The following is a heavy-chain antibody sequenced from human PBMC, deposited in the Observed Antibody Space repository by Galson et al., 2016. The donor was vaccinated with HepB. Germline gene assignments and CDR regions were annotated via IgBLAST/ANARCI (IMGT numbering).Heavy chain of an antibody. V-gene: IGHV3-21*01. CDR1: GSKFSSYS. Sequence: SLRLSCAASGSKFSSYSLNWVRQAPGKGLEWVSSISASSTYIFYADSVKGRFTISRDNAKNSLYLQMNSLRADDTAVYYCARDNYDPGSYNNVPRFDPWGQGTLVTVSS. D-gene: IGHD3-10*01. CDR2: ISASSTYI. CDR3: ARDNYDPGSYNNVPRFDP. J-gene: IGHJ5*02.